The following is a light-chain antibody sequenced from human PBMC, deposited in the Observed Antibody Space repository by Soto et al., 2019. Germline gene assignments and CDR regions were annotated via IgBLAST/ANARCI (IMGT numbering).Light chain of an antibody. CDR3: QQYGRSPTT. CDR2: GAS. Sequence: DIVLTQSPGTLSLSPGERATLSCRASQSVGSIYLAWYQQKPGQAPRLLSHGASNRASGIPDRFSGSGSGTDLTLTISRLEPEDFAVYYCQQYGRSPTTFGQGTKVDI. J-gene: IGKJ1*01. CDR1: QSVGSIY. V-gene: IGKV3-20*01.